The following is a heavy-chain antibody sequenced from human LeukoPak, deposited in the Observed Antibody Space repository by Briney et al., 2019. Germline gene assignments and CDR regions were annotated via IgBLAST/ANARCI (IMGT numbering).Heavy chain of an antibody. V-gene: IGHV3-7*01. CDR3: ARYASGSYHLDY. J-gene: IGHJ4*02. CDR1: GFTFSSYW. CDR2: IKPDGSET. D-gene: IGHD3-10*01. Sequence: GGSLRPSCAVSGFTFSSYWMSWVRQAPGKGLEWVAKIKPDGSETNHVDSVRGRFTISRDNAKNSLNLQMNSLRAEDTAVYYCARYASGSYHLDYWGQGNLVTVSS.